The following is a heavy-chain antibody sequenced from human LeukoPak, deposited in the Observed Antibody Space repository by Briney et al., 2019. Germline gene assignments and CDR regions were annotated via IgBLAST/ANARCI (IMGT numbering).Heavy chain of an antibody. J-gene: IGHJ4*02. CDR3: ATSYDNSGYYYWDY. CDR1: GYTFTDYY. Sequence: GASVKVSCKASGYTFTDYYMHWVRQAPGQGLEWMGWINPNSGGTNYAQKFQDRVTMTRDTSNSTAYMELSRLRSDDTAVYYCATSYDNSGYYYWDYWGQGTLVTVSS. CDR2: INPNSGGT. V-gene: IGHV1-2*02. D-gene: IGHD3-22*01.